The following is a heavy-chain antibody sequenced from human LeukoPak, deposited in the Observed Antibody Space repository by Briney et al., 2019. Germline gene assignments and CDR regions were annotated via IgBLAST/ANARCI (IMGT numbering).Heavy chain of an antibody. CDR3: AREGQWLVAGVDY. J-gene: IGHJ4*02. CDR1: GYTFTSYG. V-gene: IGHV1-18*01. Sequence: ASVKVSCKASGYTFTSYGIXXXXXXXXXXXXXXXWXXAYNGNTXYAXXLXXXXTXXXXTSTSTAYMELRSLRSDDTAVYYCAREGQWLVAGVDYWGQGTLVTVSS. CDR2: XXAYNGNT. D-gene: IGHD6-19*01.